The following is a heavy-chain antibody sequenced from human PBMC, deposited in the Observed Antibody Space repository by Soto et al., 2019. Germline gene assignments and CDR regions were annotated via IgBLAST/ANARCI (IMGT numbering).Heavy chain of an antibody. V-gene: IGHV1-69*06. CDR2: IIPIFGTA. CDR3: ARESGYYDSSGYYPLDY. CDR1: GGTFSSYA. D-gene: IGHD3-22*01. J-gene: IGHJ4*02. Sequence: QVPLVQSGAEVKKPGSSVKVSCKASGGTFSSYAISWVRQAPGQGLEWMGGIIPIFGTANYAQKFQGRVTITADKSTSTAYMELSSLRSEDTAVYYCARESGYYDSSGYYPLDYWGQGTLVTVSS.